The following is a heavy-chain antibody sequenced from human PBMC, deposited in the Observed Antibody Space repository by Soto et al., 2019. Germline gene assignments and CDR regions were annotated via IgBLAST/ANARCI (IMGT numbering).Heavy chain of an antibody. CDR3: ANSLRYFDWFGNYYYGMDV. CDR2: IIPIFGTS. Sequence: QVQLVQSGAEVKKPGSSVKVSCKASGGTFSSYAISWVRQAPGQGLEWMGGIIPIFGTSNYAQKFQGRVTITANESTSTANLELRSLRSENTALYYCANSLRYFDWFGNYYYGMDVWGQGTTVTVSS. D-gene: IGHD3-9*01. CDR1: GGTFSSYA. V-gene: IGHV1-69*01. J-gene: IGHJ6*02.